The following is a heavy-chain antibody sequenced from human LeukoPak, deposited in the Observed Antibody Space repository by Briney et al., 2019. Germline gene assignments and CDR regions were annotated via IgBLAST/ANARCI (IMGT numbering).Heavy chain of an antibody. Sequence: SETLSLTCTVSGYSISSAYYWGWIRQPPGKGLEWIGSIYHTGITHYSPSLKSRVTISVDTSQNQLSLKLGPVTAADTAVYYCARGDNILTGYFYWGQGTLVTVSS. D-gene: IGHD3-9*01. CDR3: ARGDNILTGYFY. V-gene: IGHV4-38-2*02. CDR1: GYSISSAYY. J-gene: IGHJ4*02. CDR2: IYHTGIT.